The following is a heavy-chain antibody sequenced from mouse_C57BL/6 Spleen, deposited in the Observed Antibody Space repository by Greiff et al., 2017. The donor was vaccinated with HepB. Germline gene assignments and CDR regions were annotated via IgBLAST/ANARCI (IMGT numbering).Heavy chain of an antibody. V-gene: IGHV1-53*01. J-gene: IGHJ2*01. CDR2: INPSNGGT. Sequence: VQLQQSGTELVKPGASVKLSCKASGYTFTSYWMHWVKQRPGQGLEWIGNINPSNGGTNYNEKFKSKSTLTVDKSSSTAYMQLSSLTSEDSAVNYCARRGGWLLRIGYWGQGTTLTVSS. D-gene: IGHD2-3*01. CDR1: GYTFTSYW. CDR3: ARRGGWLLRIGY.